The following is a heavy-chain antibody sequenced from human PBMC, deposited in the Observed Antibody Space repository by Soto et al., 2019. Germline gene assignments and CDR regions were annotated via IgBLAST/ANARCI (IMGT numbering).Heavy chain of an antibody. V-gene: IGHV4-31*03. CDR2: IYYSGST. CDR3: ARARLLWFGELWTTFDY. J-gene: IGHJ4*02. D-gene: IGHD3-10*01. Sequence: PSETLSLTCTVSGGSISSGGYYWSWIRQHPGKGLEWIGYIYYSGSTYYNPSLKSRVTISVDTSKNQFSLKLSSVTAADTAVYYCARARLLWFGELWTTFDYWGQGTLVTVSS. CDR1: GGSISSGGYY.